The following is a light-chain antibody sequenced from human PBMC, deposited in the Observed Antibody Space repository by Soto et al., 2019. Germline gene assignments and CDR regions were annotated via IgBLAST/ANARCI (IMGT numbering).Light chain of an antibody. CDR2: DDD. CDR3: QVWVGSSDRT. CDR1: NIGSKI. J-gene: IGLJ2*01. V-gene: IGLV3-21*02. Sequence: SYELTQAPSVSVAPGQTATITCGGNNIGSKIVHWYQQKPGQAPVLVVHDDDDRPSGIPERFSGSNSGHTATLTIGRVEAGDEADYYCQVWVGSSDRTFGGGTKVTVL.